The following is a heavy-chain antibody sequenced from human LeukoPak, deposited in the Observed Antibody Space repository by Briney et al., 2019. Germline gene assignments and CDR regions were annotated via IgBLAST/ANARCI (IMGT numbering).Heavy chain of an antibody. V-gene: IGHV3-23*01. CDR1: GFTFSSYA. D-gene: IGHD5-12*01. Sequence: PGGSLRLSCAASGFTFSSYAMSWVRQAPGKGLEWVSAISGSDGSTYYADSVKGRFTISRDNSKNTLYLQMNSLRAEDTAVYYCAKAGSGYDYRLDYWGQGTLVTVPS. CDR2: ISGSDGST. CDR3: AKAGSGYDYRLDY. J-gene: IGHJ4*02.